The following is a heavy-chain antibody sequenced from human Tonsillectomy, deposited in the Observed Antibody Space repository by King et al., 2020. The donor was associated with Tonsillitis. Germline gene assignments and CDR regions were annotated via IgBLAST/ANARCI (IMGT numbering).Heavy chain of an antibody. Sequence: VQLVESGGGLVQPGGSLRLSCAASGFTFINYAMTWVSQAPGKGLEWVSAITGSGGSTFYADSVKGRFTISRDNSKNTLYLQLNSLRAEDTAVYYCAKEAAAGTSQVDYWGQGTLVTVSS. CDR3: AKEAAAGTSQVDY. D-gene: IGHD6-13*01. J-gene: IGHJ4*02. V-gene: IGHV3-23*04. CDR2: ITGSGGST. CDR1: GFTFINYA.